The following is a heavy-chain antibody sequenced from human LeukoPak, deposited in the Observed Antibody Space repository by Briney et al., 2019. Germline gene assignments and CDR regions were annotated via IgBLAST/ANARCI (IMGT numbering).Heavy chain of an antibody. J-gene: IGHJ4*02. CDR3: AKAIGYGDYSIDY. CDR2: ISYDGSNK. D-gene: IGHD4-17*01. Sequence: PGGSLRLSCAASGFTFSSYGMHWVRQAPGKGLEWVAVISYDGSNKYYADSVKGRFTISRDNSKNTLYLQMNSLRAEDMAVYYCAKAIGYGDYSIDYWGQGTLVTVSS. CDR1: GFTFSSYG. V-gene: IGHV3-30*18.